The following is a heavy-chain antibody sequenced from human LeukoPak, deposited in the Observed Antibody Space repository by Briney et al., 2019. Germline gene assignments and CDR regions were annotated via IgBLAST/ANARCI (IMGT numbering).Heavy chain of an antibody. CDR1: GGSFSRYY. Sequence: SETLSLTCAVNGGSFSRYYWSWIRQPPGKGLEWIGEINHSGSTNYNPSLKSRVTISVDTSKNQFSLNLKSVTAADTAIYYCAREGLAARRGAFDIWGQGTVVSVSS. CDR2: INHSGST. D-gene: IGHD6-6*01. CDR3: AREGLAARRGAFDI. V-gene: IGHV4-34*01. J-gene: IGHJ3*02.